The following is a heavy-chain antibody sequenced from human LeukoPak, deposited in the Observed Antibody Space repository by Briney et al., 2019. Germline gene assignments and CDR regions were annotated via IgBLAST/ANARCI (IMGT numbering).Heavy chain of an antibody. CDR3: AKYHYGSGTSLGY. CDR1: GFTFIDSW. D-gene: IGHD3-10*01. V-gene: IGHV3-7*01. CDR2: IKYDGSEN. J-gene: IGHJ4*02. Sequence: GGSLRLSCAASGFTFIDSWMTWVRQAPGKGLGWVANIKYDGSENYYVDSVKGRFTISRDNAKKSVSLQMNSLRAEDTAVYYCAKYHYGSGTSLGYWGQGTLVTVSS.